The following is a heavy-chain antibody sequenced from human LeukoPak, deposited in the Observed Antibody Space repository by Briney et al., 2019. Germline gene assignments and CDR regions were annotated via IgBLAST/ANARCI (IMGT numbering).Heavy chain of an antibody. Sequence: GGSLRLSCAASGFTFSSYCMSWVRQAPGKGLEWVSAISGSGGSTYYADSVKGRFTISRDNSKNTLYLQMNSLRAEDTAVYYCERVGGGSRTPVRSWGQGTLVTVSS. CDR2: ISGSGGST. CDR3: ERVGGGSRTPVRS. J-gene: IGHJ5*02. D-gene: IGHD4-23*01. CDR1: GFTFSSYC. V-gene: IGHV3-23*01.